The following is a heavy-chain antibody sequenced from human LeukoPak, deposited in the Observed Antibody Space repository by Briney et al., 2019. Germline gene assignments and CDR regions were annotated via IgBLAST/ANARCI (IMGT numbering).Heavy chain of an antibody. J-gene: IGHJ5*02. V-gene: IGHV4-61*02. CDR3: ARDAAVAGTSGWFDP. CDR2: IYTSGST. CDR1: GGSISSGSYY. D-gene: IGHD6-19*01. Sequence: SQTLSLTCTVSGGSISSGSYYWRWIRQPAGKGLEWIGRIYTSGSTNYNPSLKSRVTISVDTSKNQFSLKLSSVTAADTAVYYCARDAAVAGTSGWFDPWGQGTLVTVSS.